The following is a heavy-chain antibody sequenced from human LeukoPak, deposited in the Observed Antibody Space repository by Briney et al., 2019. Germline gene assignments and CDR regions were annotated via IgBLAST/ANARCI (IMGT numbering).Heavy chain of an antibody. CDR1: GGPISSSY. V-gene: IGHV4-59*01. CDR2: IYNSGNT. D-gene: IGHD3-3*01. Sequence: SETLSLTCTVSGGPISSSYWSWIRQPPGRGLGWIGYIYNSGNTNYNPSLKSRVTISVDTSKNQLSLKLSSVTVADTAVYYCARDRGGVWIFFDYWGQGTLVTVSS. J-gene: IGHJ4*02. CDR3: ARDRGGVWIFFDY.